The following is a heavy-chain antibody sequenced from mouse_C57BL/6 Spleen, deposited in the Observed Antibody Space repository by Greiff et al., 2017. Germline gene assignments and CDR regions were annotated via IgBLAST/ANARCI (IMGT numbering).Heavy chain of an antibody. CDR3: ARKVYVGY. J-gene: IGHJ2*01. D-gene: IGHD2-12*01. Sequence: VQLQQSGAELVKPGASVKMSCTASGYTFTSYWITWVKQRPGQGLEWIGDIYPGSGSTTYNETFKGKATLTVDTTSTTAYMQLSSLTSEASAVYYCARKVYVGYWGQGTTLTVSS. V-gene: IGHV1-55*01. CDR2: IYPGSGST. CDR1: GYTFTSYW.